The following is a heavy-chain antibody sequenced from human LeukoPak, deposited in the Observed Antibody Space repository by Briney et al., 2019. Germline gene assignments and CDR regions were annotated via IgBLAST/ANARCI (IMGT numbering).Heavy chain of an antibody. J-gene: IGHJ4*02. CDR2: IYYSGST. V-gene: IGHV4-31*03. D-gene: IGHD6-19*01. CDR1: GGSISSGGYY. Sequence: SETLSLTCTVSGGSISSGGYYWSWIRQHPGKGLEWIGYIYYSGSTYYNPSLKSRVTISVDTSKNQFSLKLSSVTAADTAVYYCARGGYSSGWVDYWGQGTLVTVSS. CDR3: ARGGYSSGWVDY.